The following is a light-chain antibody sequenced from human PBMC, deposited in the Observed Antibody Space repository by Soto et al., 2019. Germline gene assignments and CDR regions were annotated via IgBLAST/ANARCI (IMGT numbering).Light chain of an antibody. J-gene: IGKJ1*01. CDR3: QQYYTWPRT. CDR2: GAS. CDR1: QSVSTN. V-gene: IGKV3-15*01. Sequence: EIVMTQSPGTLSVSPGEGATLSCRASQSVSTNLAWYQQKPDQAPRLLIYGASTTATGMPARFSGSGSGTEFTLTISSLQSEXFAVYYCQQYYTWPRTFGQGTRVEIK.